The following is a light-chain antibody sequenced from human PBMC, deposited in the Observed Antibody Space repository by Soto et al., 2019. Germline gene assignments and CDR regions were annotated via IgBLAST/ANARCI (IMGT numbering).Light chain of an antibody. CDR1: QSISSW. Sequence: DIQMTQSPSIVSASLGDRVTITGRASQSISSWLAWYQQKPGKAPKILIYKASSLESGVPSRFSGSGSGTEFTLTISSLQPDDFATYYCQQYNGYRWTFGQGTKVDIK. V-gene: IGKV1-5*03. J-gene: IGKJ1*01. CDR2: KAS. CDR3: QQYNGYRWT.